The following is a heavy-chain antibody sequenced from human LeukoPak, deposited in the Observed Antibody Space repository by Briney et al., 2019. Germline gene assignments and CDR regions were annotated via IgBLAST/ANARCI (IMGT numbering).Heavy chain of an antibody. J-gene: IGHJ3*02. CDR3: ASPTYCCGDCSDAFDI. Sequence: SGTLSLTCAVSGGSISSSNWWSWVRQPPGKGLEWIGEIYHSGSTNYNPSLKSRVTISVDKSKNQFSLKLSSVTAADTAVYYCASPTYCCGDCSDAFDIWGQGTMVTVSS. CDR2: IYHSGST. V-gene: IGHV4-4*02. D-gene: IGHD2-21*02. CDR1: GGSISSSNW.